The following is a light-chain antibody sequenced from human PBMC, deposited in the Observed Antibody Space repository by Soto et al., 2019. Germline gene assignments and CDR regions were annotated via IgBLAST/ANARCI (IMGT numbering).Light chain of an antibody. V-gene: IGLV2-23*02. Sequence: QSVLTQPASVSGSPGQSIIISCTGTSSDVGNYNLVSWYQQHPGKAPKLIIYEVSKRPSGVSNRFSGSKSGNTASLTISGLQAEDEADYYCCSYAGSSTFVFGTGTKVTVL. CDR1: SSDVGNYNL. J-gene: IGLJ1*01. CDR2: EVS. CDR3: CSYAGSSTFV.